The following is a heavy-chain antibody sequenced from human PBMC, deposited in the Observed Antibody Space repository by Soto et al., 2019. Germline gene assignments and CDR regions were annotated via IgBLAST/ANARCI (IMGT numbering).Heavy chain of an antibody. CDR2: VYHSGAT. J-gene: IGHJ6*02. Sequence: QVQLQESGPGLVRPSGTLSLTCAVSGDSIIGTGWWSWVRQSPGKGLDWIGEVYHSGATNYNPSLKSRVTISVDTSWNQFSLNLGSVTAADTAVYYCVRNGYYSLDVWGQGTTVTVSS. D-gene: IGHD3-22*01. CDR1: GDSIIGTGW. CDR3: VRNGYYSLDV. V-gene: IGHV4-4*02.